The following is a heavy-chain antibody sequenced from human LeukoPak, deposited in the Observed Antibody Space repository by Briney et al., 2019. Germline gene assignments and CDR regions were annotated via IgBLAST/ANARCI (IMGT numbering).Heavy chain of an antibody. CDR1: GFIFFNYG. D-gene: IGHD3-22*01. CDR3: AISGDYYDSSGLVDY. Sequence: PGGSLRLSCAASGFIFFNYGMHWVRQAPGKGLDWVAVIWYDGSLKYYADSVRGRFTISRDNPKNTLYLQMNSLRAEDTAIYYCAISGDYYDSSGLVDYWGQGTLVTVSS. J-gene: IGHJ4*02. CDR2: IWYDGSLK. V-gene: IGHV3-33*01.